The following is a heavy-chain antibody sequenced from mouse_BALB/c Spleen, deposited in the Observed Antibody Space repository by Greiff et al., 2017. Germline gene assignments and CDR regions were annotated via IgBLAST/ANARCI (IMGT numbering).Heavy chain of an antibody. CDR1: GFTFSSYG. CDR2: ISSGGSYT. J-gene: IGHJ4*01. V-gene: IGHV5-6*01. Sequence: EVNVVESGGDLVKPGGSLKLSCAASGFTFSSYGMSWVRQTPDKRLEWVATISSGGSYTYYPDSVKGRFTISRDNAKNTLYLQMSSLKSEDTAMYYCARHEEGDYWGQGTSVTVSS. CDR3: ARHEEGDY.